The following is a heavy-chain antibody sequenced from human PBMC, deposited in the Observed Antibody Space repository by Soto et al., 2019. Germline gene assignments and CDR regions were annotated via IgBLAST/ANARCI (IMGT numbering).Heavy chain of an antibody. D-gene: IGHD3-22*01. CDR3: ALRSMAVVPEY. Sequence: SETLSLTCAVYGGSFSGYYWNWIRQPPGKGLECIGYLYYGRSANYNPSLKSRVTLSVDTSTNQCSLTLSSMTAADTAVYYCALRSMAVVPEYWGQGTLVTVSS. J-gene: IGHJ4*02. CDR2: LYYGRSA. CDR1: GGSFSGYY. V-gene: IGHV4-59*01.